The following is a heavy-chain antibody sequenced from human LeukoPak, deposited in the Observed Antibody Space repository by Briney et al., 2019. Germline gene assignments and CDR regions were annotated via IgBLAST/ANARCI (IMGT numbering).Heavy chain of an antibody. CDR3: SRNSGTLPGYAFDV. J-gene: IGHJ3*01. CDR2: IRTNGYGGTT. D-gene: IGHD5-12*01. CDR1: GFISAAHA. V-gene: IGHV3-49*03. Sequence: GRSLRLSCTASGFISAAHAMSWLRQAPGKGLEWVGFIRTNGYGGTTEYAASVKGKFTISRDHSYSITYLHMDSLTTEDTAVYYCSRNSGTLPGYAFDVWGQGTVVTVSS.